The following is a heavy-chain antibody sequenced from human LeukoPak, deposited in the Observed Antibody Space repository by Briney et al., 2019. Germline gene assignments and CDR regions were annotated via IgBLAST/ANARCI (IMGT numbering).Heavy chain of an antibody. V-gene: IGHV3-33*05. D-gene: IGHD2-21*01. CDR2: IQNDASTE. Sequence: GSLRLSCAASGFIFSHYGMHWVRQAPGKGLEWVAVIQNDASTENFADSVKGRFTISRDNSKNTVFLQMNSLRVEDTAVYYCARELSQIVWGGLDYGGQGTLVSVSS. CDR1: GFIFSHYG. J-gene: IGHJ4*02. CDR3: ARELSQIVWGGLDY.